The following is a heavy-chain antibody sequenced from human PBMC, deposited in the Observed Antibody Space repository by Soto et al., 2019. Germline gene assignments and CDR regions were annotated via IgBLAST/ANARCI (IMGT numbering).Heavy chain of an antibody. V-gene: IGHV4-34*01. J-gene: IGHJ6*02. CDR1: GGSFSGYY. CDR3: GGLYYYYGMDV. CDR2: INHSGST. Sequence: SETLSLICAVYGGSFSGYYWSWIRQPPGKGLEWIGEINHSGSTNYNPSLKSRVTISVGTSKNQFSLKLSSVTAADTAVYYCGGLYYYYGMDVWGQGTTVTVSS.